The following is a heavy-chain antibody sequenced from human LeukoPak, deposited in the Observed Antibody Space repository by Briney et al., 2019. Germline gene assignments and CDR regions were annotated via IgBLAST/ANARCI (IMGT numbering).Heavy chain of an antibody. CDR3: ATETIGRHYDY. CDR1: GFTFSSCG. J-gene: IGHJ4*02. V-gene: IGHV3-21*01. CDR2: ICRTGTDR. Sequence: GXXRLSCAASGFTFSSCGFNWVRQAPGKGLEWVSSICRTGTDRYYADSVSGRFTISRDNAKNSMYLQMDSLRHEDTAVYYCATETIGRHYDYWGQGTLLTVSS. D-gene: IGHD1-14*01.